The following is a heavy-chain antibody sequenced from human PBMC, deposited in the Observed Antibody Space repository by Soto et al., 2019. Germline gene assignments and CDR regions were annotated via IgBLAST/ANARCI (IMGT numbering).Heavy chain of an antibody. D-gene: IGHD4-17*01. Sequence: QVQLVQSGAEVKKPGSSVRVSCKASGGTLNSYTICWVRQAPGQGLEWMGGIIPVFGTTDYAQKFQGRVAITTAQSSGTAYLDLYSTRSEYSAIYSCSITKSYGRGALWGQGILVTVSS. CDR3: SITKSYGRGAL. V-gene: IGHV1-69*01. J-gene: IGHJ4*02. CDR1: GGTLNSYT. CDR2: IIPVFGTT.